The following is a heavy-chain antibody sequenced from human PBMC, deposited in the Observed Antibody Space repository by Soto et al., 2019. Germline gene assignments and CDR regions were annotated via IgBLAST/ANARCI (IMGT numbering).Heavy chain of an antibody. J-gene: IGHJ4*02. V-gene: IGHV3-23*01. CDR1: GFTFSSFA. CDR2: INKNGDIT. D-gene: IGHD4-17*01. Sequence: EVQLLESGGALVHPGGSLRLSCAASGFTFSSFAMSWVRQAPGKGLEWVSSINKNGDITNYADSVKGRFTISRDNSENTLYLQMTGLRAEDTAVYYCANSQIIRHPFSFHGYGDYGIGVYYFDYWGQGTLVTVSS. CDR3: ANSQIIRHPFSFHGYGDYGIGVYYFDY.